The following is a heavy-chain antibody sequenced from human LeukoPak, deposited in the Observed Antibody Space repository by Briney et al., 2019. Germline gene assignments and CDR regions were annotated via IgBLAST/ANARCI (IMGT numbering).Heavy chain of an antibody. J-gene: IGHJ6*02. CDR1: GGSISSGSYY. CDR2: IYTSGST. V-gene: IGHV4-61*02. D-gene: IGHD3-3*01. CDR3: ARAKSEWLLYGMHV. Sequence: PSETLSLTCAVSGGSISSGSYYWSWIRQPAGKGLEWIGRIYTSGSTNYNPSLKSRVTISVDTSKNQFSLKLSSVTAADTAVYYCARAKSEWLLYGMHVWGQGTTVTVSS.